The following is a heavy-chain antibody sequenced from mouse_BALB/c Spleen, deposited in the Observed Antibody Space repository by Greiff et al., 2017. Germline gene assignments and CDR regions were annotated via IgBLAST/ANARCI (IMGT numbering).Heavy chain of an antibody. V-gene: IGHV3-2*02. Sequence: VQLKESGPGLVKPSQSLSLTCTVTGYSITSDYAWNWIRQFPGNILEWMGYISYSGSTSYNPSLKSRISITRDTSKNQFFLQLNSVTTEDTATYYCASSLDGFFAYWGQGTLVTVSA. J-gene: IGHJ3*01. D-gene: IGHD2-3*01. CDR3: ASSLDGFFAY. CDR2: ISYSGST. CDR1: GYSITSDYA.